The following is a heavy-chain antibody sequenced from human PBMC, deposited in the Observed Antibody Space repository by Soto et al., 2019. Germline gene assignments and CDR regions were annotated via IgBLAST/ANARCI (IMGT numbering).Heavy chain of an antibody. D-gene: IGHD2-15*01. CDR3: ASSRYCSGGSCYSLSSYYYYGMDV. CDR2: IYHSGST. CDR1: GGSISSGGYS. J-gene: IGHJ6*02. V-gene: IGHV4-30-2*01. Sequence: PSETLSLTCAVSGGSISSGGYSWSWIRQPPGKGLEWIGYIYHSGSTYYNPSLKSRVTISVDRSKNQFSLELSSVTAADTAVYYCASSRYCSGGSCYSLSSYYYYGMDVWGQGTTVTVSS.